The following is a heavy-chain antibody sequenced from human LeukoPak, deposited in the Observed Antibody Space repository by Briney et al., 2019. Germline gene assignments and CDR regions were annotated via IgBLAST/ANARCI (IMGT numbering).Heavy chain of an antibody. V-gene: IGHV4-61*01. CDR3: ARFLWSGSYYFPY. D-gene: IGHD3-3*01. CDR2: MYYSGSV. CDR1: GDSVTRGNYF. J-gene: IGHJ4*02. Sequence: SETLSLICTVSGDSVTRGNYFWSWIRQPPGKGLEWIGYMYYSGSVSYNPSLKSRVTISEDTSKNHVSLNLSSVTAADTAVYYCARFLWSGSYYFPYWGQGTLVTVSS.